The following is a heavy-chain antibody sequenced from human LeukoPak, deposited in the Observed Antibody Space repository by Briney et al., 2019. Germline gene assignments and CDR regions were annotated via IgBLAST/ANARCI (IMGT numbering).Heavy chain of an antibody. J-gene: IGHJ4*02. CDR1: GFTLRSYG. Sequence: GGSLRLPCAASGFTLRSYGMHWVGRALGKGLEWVAVISYDGSNKYYADSVKGRFTISRDNSKNTLYLQMNSLRAEDTAVYYCAKDRGSWKRYSGYDLEVYFDYWGQGTLVTVSS. D-gene: IGHD5-12*01. V-gene: IGHV3-30*18. CDR2: ISYDGSNK. CDR3: AKDRGSWKRYSGYDLEVYFDY.